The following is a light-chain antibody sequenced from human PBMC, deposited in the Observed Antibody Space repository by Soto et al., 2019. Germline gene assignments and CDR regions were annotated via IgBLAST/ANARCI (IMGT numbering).Light chain of an antibody. CDR2: EVN. CDR3: SSNTSTSTLAYV. V-gene: IGLV2-14*01. Sequence: QSALTQPASVSASPGQSITISCTGTSSDVGAYNYVSWYQQHPGKAPKLMIYEVNNRPSGVANRFSGSKSGSTASLTISGLQAEDEAEYYYSSNTSTSTLAYVFGTGTKLTVL. J-gene: IGLJ1*01. CDR1: SSDVGAYNY.